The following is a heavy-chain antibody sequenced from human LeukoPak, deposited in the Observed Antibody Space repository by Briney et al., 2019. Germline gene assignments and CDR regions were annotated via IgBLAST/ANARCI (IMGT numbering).Heavy chain of an antibody. CDR3: AAAYYDILTGHLPFDY. J-gene: IGHJ4*02. CDR2: IVVGSGNT. CDR1: GFTFTSSA. V-gene: IGHV1-58*02. D-gene: IGHD3-9*01. Sequence: ASVKVSCKASGFTFTSSAMQWVRQARGQRLEWVGWIVVGSGNTNYAQKFQERVTITRDMSTSTAYMELSSLRSEDTAVYYCAAAYYDILTGHLPFDYWGQGTLVTVSS.